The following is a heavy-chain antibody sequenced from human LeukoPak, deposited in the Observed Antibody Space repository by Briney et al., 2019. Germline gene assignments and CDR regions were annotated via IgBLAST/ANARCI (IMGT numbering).Heavy chain of an antibody. CDR3: ARHPDRAAAGTGFDY. CDR2: INAGNGNT. CDR1: GYTFNSYA. Sequence: ASVKVSCKASGYTFNSYAMHWVRQAPGQRLEWMGWINAGNGNTKYSQKFQGRVTITRDTSASTAYMELSSLRSEDTAVYYCARHPDRAAAGTGFDYWGQGTLVTVSS. J-gene: IGHJ4*02. V-gene: IGHV1-3*01. D-gene: IGHD6-13*01.